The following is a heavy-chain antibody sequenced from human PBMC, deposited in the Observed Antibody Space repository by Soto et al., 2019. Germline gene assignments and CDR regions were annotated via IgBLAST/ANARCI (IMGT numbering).Heavy chain of an antibody. Sequence: GGSLRLSCAASGFTFSSYDMHWVRQATGKGLEWVSAIGTAGDTYYPGSVKGRFTISRENAKNSLYLQMNSLGAGDTVVYYWARAGLGGGAYGDYDSSYYYMDVWGKGTTVTVSS. CDR2: IGTAGDT. CDR3: ARAGLGGGAYGDYDSSYYYMDV. D-gene: IGHD4-17*01. V-gene: IGHV3-13*01. CDR1: GFTFSSYD. J-gene: IGHJ6*03.